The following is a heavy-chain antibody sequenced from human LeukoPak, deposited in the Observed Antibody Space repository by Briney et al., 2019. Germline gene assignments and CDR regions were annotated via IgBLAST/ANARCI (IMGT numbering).Heavy chain of an antibody. J-gene: IGHJ4*02. Sequence: PGGSLRLSCAASGFTFSNAWMSWVRQAPGKGLDWVGRIKRKSDCGTADHAAPVKGRFTISRDDSKNTLYLQMNSMKTEDTAVYYCTTVTDGGLDYWGQGTLVTVSS. CDR3: TTVTDGGLDY. CDR2: IKRKSDCGTA. CDR1: GFTFSNAW. V-gene: IGHV3-15*01.